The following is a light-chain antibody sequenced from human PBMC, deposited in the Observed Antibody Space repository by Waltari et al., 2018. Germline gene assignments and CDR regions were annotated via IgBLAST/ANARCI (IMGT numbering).Light chain of an antibody. Sequence: QSVLTQPRSVSGSPGQSVTISCTGTTSDVGGYDFVSWYQQHPGKAPKLIIYYVSQRPSGVPDRFPGSKSGNTASLTITGLRDDDEAEYFCCSHGGFDTFWVFGGGTKVIVL. CDR2: YVS. CDR1: TSDVGGYDF. J-gene: IGLJ3*02. CDR3: CSHGGFDTFWV. V-gene: IGLV2-11*01.